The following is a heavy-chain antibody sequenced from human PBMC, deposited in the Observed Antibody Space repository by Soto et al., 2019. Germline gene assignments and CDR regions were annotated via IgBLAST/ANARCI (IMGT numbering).Heavy chain of an antibody. CDR1: GYMFTTYG. J-gene: IGHJ3*02. CDR2: ISAYNGNT. D-gene: IGHD2-15*01. V-gene: IGHV1-18*01. CDR3: ARDGGFHAFDI. Sequence: QVQLVQSGGEMKKPGASVKVSCKASGYMFTTYGMSWVRQAPGQGLEWMGWISAYNGNTNYAQNLQGRVAMTTGTATGTAYMELRSLRSDDTAVYFCARDGGFHAFDIWGQGTMVTVSS.